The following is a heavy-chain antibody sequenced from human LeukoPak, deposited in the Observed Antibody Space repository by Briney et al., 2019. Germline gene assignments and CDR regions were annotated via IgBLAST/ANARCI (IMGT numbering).Heavy chain of an antibody. Sequence: NAGGSLRLSCAASGFTFASYSMNWVRQAPGKGLEWVSSISGDSTYIYNAGSVKGRFTTSRDNAQASLYLQMISLRADDTAVYYCARVSGRLERQSDLDYWGQGTLVIVSS. D-gene: IGHD1-1*01. CDR3: ARVSGRLERQSDLDY. V-gene: IGHV3-21*01. CDR1: GFTFASYS. J-gene: IGHJ4*02. CDR2: ISGDSTYI.